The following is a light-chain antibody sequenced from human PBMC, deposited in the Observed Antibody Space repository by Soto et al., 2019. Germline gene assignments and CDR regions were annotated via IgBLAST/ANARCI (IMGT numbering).Light chain of an antibody. CDR3: QHYNSYSEA. CDR2: KAS. J-gene: IGKJ1*01. V-gene: IGKV1-5*03. Sequence: DIQMTQSPSTLSASVGDRFTITCRASQTISSWLAWYQQKPGKAPKLLIYKASTLKSGVPSRFSGSGSGTEFTLTISSLQPDDFATYYCQHYNSYSEACGQGTKGDIK. CDR1: QTISSW.